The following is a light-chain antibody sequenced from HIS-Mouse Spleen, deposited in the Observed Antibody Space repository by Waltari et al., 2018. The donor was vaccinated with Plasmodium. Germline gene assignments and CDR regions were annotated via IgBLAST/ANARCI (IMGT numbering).Light chain of an antibody. V-gene: IGLV2-11*01. CDR3: CSYAGSYTYV. CDR1: RSDVGGCNY. J-gene: IGLJ1*01. Sequence: QSALTQPPPVSGPPGQSVPISCTGTRSDVGGCNYVTWYQQHPGKAPKLMIYDVSKRPSGVPDRFSGSKSGNTASLTISGLQAEDEADYYCCSYAGSYTYVFGTGTKVTVL. CDR2: DVS.